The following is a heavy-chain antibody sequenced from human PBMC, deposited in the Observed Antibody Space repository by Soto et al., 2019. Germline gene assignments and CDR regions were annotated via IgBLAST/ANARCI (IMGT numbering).Heavy chain of an antibody. J-gene: IGHJ5*02. Sequence: SETLSLTCTVSGGSISSGDYYRSWIRQPPGKGLEWIGYIYYSGNTYYNPSLKSRVTISVDTSKNQFSLKLSSVTAADTAVYYCVRVGHINWFDPWGQGTLVTVSS. CDR3: VRVGHINWFDP. CDR2: IYYSGNT. D-gene: IGHD2-21*01. CDR1: GGSISSGDYY. V-gene: IGHV4-30-4*01.